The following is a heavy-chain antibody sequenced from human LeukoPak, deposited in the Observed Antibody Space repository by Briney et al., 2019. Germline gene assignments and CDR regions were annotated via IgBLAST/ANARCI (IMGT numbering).Heavy chain of an antibody. D-gene: IGHD6-19*01. V-gene: IGHV3-72*01. CDR2: SRNKAKSYTT. J-gene: IGHJ4*02. CDR3: VRVGSVSGSDYLDY. CDR1: VFTFSDHF. Sequence: RGGSLRLSCAVSVFTFSDHFLYWVRHAPGKGVEWVARSRNKAKSYTTEYAASVKGRFTISRDDSKNSLYLQMNSLETEDTAVYYCVRVGSVSGSDYLDYWGQGTLVTVSS.